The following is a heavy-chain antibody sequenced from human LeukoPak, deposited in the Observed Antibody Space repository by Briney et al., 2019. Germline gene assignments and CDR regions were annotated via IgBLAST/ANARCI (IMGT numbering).Heavy chain of an antibody. J-gene: IGHJ6*03. V-gene: IGHV4-59*01. CDR1: GGSISSYY. Sequence: SETLSLTCTVSGGSISSYYWSWIRQPPGKGLEWIGYIYYSGSTNCNPSLKSRVTISVDTSKNQFSLKLSSVTAADTAVYYCARTNSGSYPYMDVWGKGTTVTVSS. CDR3: ARTNSGSYPYMDV. D-gene: IGHD1-26*01. CDR2: IYYSGST.